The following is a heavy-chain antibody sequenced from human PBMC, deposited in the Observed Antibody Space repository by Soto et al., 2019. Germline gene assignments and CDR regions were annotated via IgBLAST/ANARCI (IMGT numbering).Heavy chain of an antibody. CDR1: GGSISSGDYY. V-gene: IGHV4-30-4*01. CDR2: IYYSGST. D-gene: IGHD5-18*01. CDR3: ARDLRGYSYGYFDY. J-gene: IGHJ4*02. Sequence: SETLSLTCTVSGGSISSGDYYWSWIRQPPGKGLEWIGYIYYSGSTYYNPSLKSRVTISVDTSKNQFSLKLSSVTAADTAVYYCARDLRGYSYGYFDYWGQRTLVTVSS.